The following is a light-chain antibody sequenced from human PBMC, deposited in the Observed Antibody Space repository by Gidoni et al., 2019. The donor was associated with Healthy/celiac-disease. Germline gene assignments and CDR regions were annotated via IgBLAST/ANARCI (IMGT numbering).Light chain of an antibody. V-gene: IGKV4-1*01. J-gene: IGKJ2*04. Sequence: DIVMTQSPDSLAVSLGERATINCKSSPSVLYSSKNKNYLAWYQQKPGQPPKLLIYWASTRESGVPDRFSGSGSGTDFTLTISSLQAEDVAVYYCQQYYSTPCSFGQGTKLEIK. CDR2: WAS. CDR3: QQYYSTPCS. CDR1: PSVLYSSKNKNY.